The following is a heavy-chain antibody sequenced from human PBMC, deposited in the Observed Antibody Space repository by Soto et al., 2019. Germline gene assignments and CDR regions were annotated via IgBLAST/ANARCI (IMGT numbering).Heavy chain of an antibody. J-gene: IGHJ4*02. CDR1: GFTFSSYA. Sequence: GGSLRLSYAASGFTFSSYAMHWVRQAPGKGLEWVAVISYDGSNKYYADSVKGRFTISRDNSKNTLYLQMNSLRAEDTAVYYCARDDYDILTGYFDYWGQGTLVTVSS. V-gene: IGHV3-30-3*01. CDR2: ISYDGSNK. CDR3: ARDDYDILTGYFDY. D-gene: IGHD3-9*01.